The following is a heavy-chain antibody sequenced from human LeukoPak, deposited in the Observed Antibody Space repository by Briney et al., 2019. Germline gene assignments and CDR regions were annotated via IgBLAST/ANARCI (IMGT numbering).Heavy chain of an antibody. J-gene: IGHJ4*02. Sequence: SETLSLTCAVYGGSFSGYYWSWIRQPPGKGLEWIGEINHSGSTNYNPSLKSRVTISVDTSKNQFSLKLSSVTAADTAVYYCARHTTVWFFDYWGQGTQVTVSS. CDR2: INHSGST. V-gene: IGHV4-34*01. D-gene: IGHD3-9*01. CDR3: ARHTTVWFFDY. CDR1: GGSFSGYY.